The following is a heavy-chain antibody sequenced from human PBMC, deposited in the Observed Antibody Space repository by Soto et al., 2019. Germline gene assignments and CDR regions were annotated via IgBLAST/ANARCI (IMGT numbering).Heavy chain of an antibody. Sequence: QVQLVESGGGVVQPGRSLRLSCAASGFTFTSYGMHWVRQAPGKGLEWVAVIWYDGSNKYYADSVKGRFTISRDNSKNTLYLQMTGLRAEETAVYYCAGSYSSGWYPRGYFDYWGQGTLVTVSS. V-gene: IGHV3-33*01. CDR2: IWYDGSNK. J-gene: IGHJ4*02. CDR1: GFTFTSYG. CDR3: AGSYSSGWYPRGYFDY. D-gene: IGHD6-19*01.